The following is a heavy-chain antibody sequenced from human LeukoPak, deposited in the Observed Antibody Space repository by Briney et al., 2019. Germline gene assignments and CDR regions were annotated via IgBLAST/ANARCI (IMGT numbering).Heavy chain of an antibody. D-gene: IGHD3-3*01. CDR3: AKDHVRFLEWPTHDAFDI. J-gene: IGHJ3*02. Sequence: GGSLRLSCAASGFTFSNYAMSWVRQAPGKGLEWVSAISASGGNTYYADSVKGRFTISRDNSKNTLYMQMNSLRAEDTAVYYCAKDHVRFLEWPTHDAFDIWGQGTMVTVSS. V-gene: IGHV3-23*01. CDR1: GFTFSNYA. CDR2: ISASGGNT.